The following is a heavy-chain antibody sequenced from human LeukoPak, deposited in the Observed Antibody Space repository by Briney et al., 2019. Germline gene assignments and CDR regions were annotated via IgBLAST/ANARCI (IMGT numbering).Heavy chain of an antibody. CDR1: GFTFSSRT. V-gene: IGHV3-23*01. CDR3: AKDSSADDSSGYSYYFDY. CDR2: ISGSGGTT. J-gene: IGHJ4*02. D-gene: IGHD3-22*01. Sequence: GGSLRLSCAASGFTFSSRTMSWVRQAPGKGLEWVSAISGSGGTTFYADSVKGRFTISRDNFKNTLYLQMNSLRAEDTAVYYCAKDSSADDSSGYSYYFDYWGQGTLVTVSS.